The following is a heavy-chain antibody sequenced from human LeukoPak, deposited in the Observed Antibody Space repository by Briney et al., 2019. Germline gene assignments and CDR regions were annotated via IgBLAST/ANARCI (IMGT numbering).Heavy chain of an antibody. J-gene: IGHJ6*03. Sequence: GGSLRLSCTASGFTFGDYAMSWVRQAPGKGLEWVGFIRSKAYGGTTEYAASVKGRFTISRDDSKSIAYLQMNSLKTEDTAVYYCTRGYSNYRGYYYMDVWGKGTTVTVS. CDR1: GFTFGDYA. V-gene: IGHV3-49*04. D-gene: IGHD4-11*01. CDR3: TRGYSNYRGYYYMDV. CDR2: IRSKAYGGTT.